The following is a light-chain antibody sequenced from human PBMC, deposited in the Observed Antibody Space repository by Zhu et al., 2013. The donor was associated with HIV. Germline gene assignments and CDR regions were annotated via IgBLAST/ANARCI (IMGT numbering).Light chain of an antibody. CDR3: MQATQFPHVT. J-gene: IGKJ4*01. Sequence: EIVMTQTPLSSSVTLGQPASISCRSSQSLVHSDGNTYLNWLQQRPGQPPRLLLYKISNRFSGVSDRFSGSGSGTDFTLRISRVEAEDVGVYYCMQATQFPHVTFGGGTEGGDQ. CDR1: QSLVHSDGNTY. CDR2: KIS. V-gene: IGKV2-24*01.